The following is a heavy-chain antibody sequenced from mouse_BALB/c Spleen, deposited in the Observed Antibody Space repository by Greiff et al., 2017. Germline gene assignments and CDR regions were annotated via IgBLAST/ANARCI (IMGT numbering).Heavy chain of an antibody. J-gene: IGHJ4*01. CDR1: GYSITSGYY. V-gene: IGHV3-6*02. Sequence: KLQESGPGLVKPSQSLSLTCSVTGYSITSGYYWNWIRQFPGNKLEWMGYISYDGSNNYNPSLKNRISITRDTSKNQFFLKLNSVTTEDTATYYCARGQYGNYDAMDYWGQGTSVTVSS. CDR3: ARGQYGNYDAMDY. D-gene: IGHD2-1*01. CDR2: ISYDGSN.